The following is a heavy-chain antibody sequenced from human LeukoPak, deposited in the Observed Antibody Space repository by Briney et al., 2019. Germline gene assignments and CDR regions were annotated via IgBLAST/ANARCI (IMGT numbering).Heavy chain of an antibody. V-gene: IGHV4-4*07. Sequence: SETLSLTCTVSGGSISSYYWSWIRQPAGKGLEWIGRIYTSGSTNYNPSLKSRVTMSVDTSKDQFSLKLSSVTAADTAVYYCARDESSSTSIHFDYWGQGTLVTVSS. CDR1: GGSISSYY. CDR2: IYTSGST. J-gene: IGHJ4*02. CDR3: ARDESSSTSIHFDY. D-gene: IGHD6-6*01.